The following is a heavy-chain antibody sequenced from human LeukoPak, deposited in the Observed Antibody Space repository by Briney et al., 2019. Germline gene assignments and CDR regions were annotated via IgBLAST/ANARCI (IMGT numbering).Heavy chain of an antibody. CDR3: ATLAIAAAGY. V-gene: IGHV4-34*01. J-gene: IGHJ4*02. CDR1: GGSFSGYY. CDR2: INHSGST. Sequence: SETLSLTCAVYGGSFSGYYWSWIRQPPGKGLEWIGEINHSGSTNYDPSLKSRVTISVDTSKNQFSLKLSSVTAADTAVYYCATLAIAAAGYWGQGTLVTVSS. D-gene: IGHD6-13*01.